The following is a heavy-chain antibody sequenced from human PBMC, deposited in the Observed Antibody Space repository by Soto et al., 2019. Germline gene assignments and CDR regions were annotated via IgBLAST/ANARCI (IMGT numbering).Heavy chain of an antibody. CDR2: IYYSGNT. Sequence: SETLSSPALSLVAPSAVVITTGVGSASPPGKGLEWIGNIYYSGNTYYNPSLKSRLIISIDTSKNQFSLKVGSVTAADTAVYYCASSSLYGMDVWGQGTTVTVSS. J-gene: IGHJ6*02. CDR1: VAPSAVVITT. CDR3: ASSSLYGMDV. V-gene: IGHV4-30-4*01.